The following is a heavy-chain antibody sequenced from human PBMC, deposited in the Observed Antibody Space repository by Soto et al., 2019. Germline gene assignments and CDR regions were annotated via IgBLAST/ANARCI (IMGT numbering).Heavy chain of an antibody. CDR1: GDTFTSYA. CDR2: INAGKGNT. V-gene: IGHV1-3*01. CDR3: ARDGYCSGGSCRLFDP. Sequence: ASVKVSCKASGDTFTSYAMHWVRQAPGQRLEWMGWINAGKGNTKYSQKLQGRVTITRDTSASTAYMELSSLRSEDTDVYYCARDGYCSGGSCRLFDPWGQGTLVTVSS. D-gene: IGHD2-15*01. J-gene: IGHJ5*02.